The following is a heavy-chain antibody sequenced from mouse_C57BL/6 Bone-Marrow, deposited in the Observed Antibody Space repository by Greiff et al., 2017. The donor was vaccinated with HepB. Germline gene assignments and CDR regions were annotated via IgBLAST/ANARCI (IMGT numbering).Heavy chain of an antibody. Sequence: QVQLQQPGAELVKPGASVKMSCKASGYTFTSYWITWVKQRPGQGLEWIGDIYPGSGSTNYNEKFKSKATLTVYTSSSTAYMQLSSLTSEDSAVYYCARGGGSFDDWGQGTTLTVSS. CDR2: IYPGSGST. CDR1: GYTFTSYW. J-gene: IGHJ2*01. D-gene: IGHD1-1*01. CDR3: ARGGGSFDD. V-gene: IGHV1-55*01.